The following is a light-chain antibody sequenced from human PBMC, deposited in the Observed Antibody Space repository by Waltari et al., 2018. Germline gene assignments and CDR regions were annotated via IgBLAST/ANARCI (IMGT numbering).Light chain of an antibody. CDR2: WAS. CDR1: QSVFYSSYNKND. Sequence: DIVMTQSPDSLSVSLGERATINCKSSQSVFYSSYNKNDLAWYQQKPGQPPKLLIYWASTRESGVPDRFSGSGSGTDFTLSISSLQAEDVAVYYCQQHYISRTFGQGTRVEIK. J-gene: IGKJ1*01. CDR3: QQHYISRT. V-gene: IGKV4-1*01.